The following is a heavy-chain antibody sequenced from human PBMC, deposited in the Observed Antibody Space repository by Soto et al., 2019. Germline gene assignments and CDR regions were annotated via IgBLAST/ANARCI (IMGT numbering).Heavy chain of an antibody. J-gene: IGHJ4*02. CDR1: GESISSSSYY. CDR2: TYYSGRT. Sequence: PSETLSLTCIVCGESISSSSYYWGWIRQPPGKGLEWIGSTYYSGRTYYNPSFKSRVTISIDTSKNQFSLKLSSVTATDTAVYYCARQRTTVVTQAYFDHWGQGALVTVSS. CDR3: ARQRTTVVTQAYFDH. V-gene: IGHV4-39*01. D-gene: IGHD2-21*02.